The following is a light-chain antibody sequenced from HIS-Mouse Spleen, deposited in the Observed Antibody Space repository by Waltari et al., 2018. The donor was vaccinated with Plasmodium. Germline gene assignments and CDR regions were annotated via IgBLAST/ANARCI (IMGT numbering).Light chain of an antibody. J-gene: IGLJ3*02. CDR1: ALPKKY. CDR2: EDS. CDR3: YSTDSSGNHRV. Sequence: SYELTQPPSVSVSPGQTARITCSGDALPKKYAYWYQQKSGQAPVLVIYEDSKRPSGITERFSGCSSVTRATLTISGAQVEDEADYYCYSTDSSGNHRVFGGGTKLTVL. V-gene: IGLV3-10*01.